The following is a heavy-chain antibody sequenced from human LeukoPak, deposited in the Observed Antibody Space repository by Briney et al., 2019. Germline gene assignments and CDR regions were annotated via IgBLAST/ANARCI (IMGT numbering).Heavy chain of an antibody. CDR1: GGSFSGYY. CDR2: INHSGST. D-gene: IGHD3-3*01. CDR3: ARPSRSMYYDFWSGYQNWFDP. V-gene: IGHV4-34*01. J-gene: IGHJ5*02. Sequence: SETLSLTCAVYGGSFSGYYWSWIRQPPGKGLEWIGEINHSGSTNYNPSLKSRVTISVDTSKNQFSLKLSSVTAADTAVYYCARPSRSMYYDFWSGYQNWFDPWGQGTLVTVSS.